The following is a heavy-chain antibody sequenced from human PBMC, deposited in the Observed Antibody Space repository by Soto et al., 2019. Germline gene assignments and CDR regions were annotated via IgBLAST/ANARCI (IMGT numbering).Heavy chain of an antibody. CDR1: GGSIISSNW. V-gene: IGHV4-4*02. D-gene: IGHD5-12*01. J-gene: IGHJ6*02. Sequence: PSETLCLTCAVSGGSIISSNWWSWVRQPPGKGLEWIGEIYHSGSTNYNPSLKSRVTISVDKSKNQFSLKLSSVTAADTAVYYCARDQIKGYSGYVSDYYYGMDVWGQGTTVSVSS. CDR3: ARDQIKGYSGYVSDYYYGMDV. CDR2: IYHSGST.